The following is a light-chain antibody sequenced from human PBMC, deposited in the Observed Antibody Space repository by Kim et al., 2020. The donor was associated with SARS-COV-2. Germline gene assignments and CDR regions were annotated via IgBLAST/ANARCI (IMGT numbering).Light chain of an antibody. J-gene: IGLJ2*01. V-gene: IGLV2-8*01. CDR1: SSDVGGYNF. Sequence: GQSVTISCTGTSSDVGGYNFVSWYQQHPGKAPKLMLYEVSKRPSGVPDRFSGSKSGNTASLTVSGLQAEDEADYYCSSYAGSNSVVFGGGTQLTVL. CDR2: EVS. CDR3: SSYAGSNSVV.